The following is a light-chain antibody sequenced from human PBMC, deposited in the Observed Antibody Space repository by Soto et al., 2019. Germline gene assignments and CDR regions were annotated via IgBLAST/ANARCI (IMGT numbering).Light chain of an antibody. CDR3: QQYDNFTIT. V-gene: IGKV1-33*01. CDR1: QDISNY. Sequence: DIQMTQSPSSLSASVGDRVTITCQASQDISNYLNWYQQKPGKAPKLLIYDASNLERGVPSRFSGSRSGTDFTFTISSLQPEDIATYYCQQYDNFTITFGQGTRLEIK. CDR2: DAS. J-gene: IGKJ5*01.